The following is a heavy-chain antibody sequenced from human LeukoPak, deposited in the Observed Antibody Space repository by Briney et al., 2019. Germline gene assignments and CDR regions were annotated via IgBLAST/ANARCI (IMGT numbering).Heavy chain of an antibody. V-gene: IGHV1-46*01. Sequence: GASVKVSCKASGGTFSSYAISWVRQAPGQGLEWMGIINPSGGSTSYAQKFQGRVTMTRDTSTSTVYMELSSLRSEDTAVYYCALVLAAASYWGQGTLVTVSS. CDR2: INPSGGST. D-gene: IGHD6-13*01. J-gene: IGHJ4*02. CDR1: GGTFSSYA. CDR3: ALVLAAASY.